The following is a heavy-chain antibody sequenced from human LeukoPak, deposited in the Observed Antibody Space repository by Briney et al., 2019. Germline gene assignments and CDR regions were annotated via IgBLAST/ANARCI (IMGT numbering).Heavy chain of an antibody. D-gene: IGHD6-19*01. J-gene: IGHJ4*02. CDR1: GFSLSTTGVR. CDR2: IYWDDDK. Sequence: VSGPVLVKPTQTLTLTCAFSGFSLSTTGVRVGWIRQPPGKALEWLALIYWDDDKRYSPSLKSRLTITKDTSKNQVVLTMTNMDPVDTATYYCAHCHIAVAGTDFDYWGQGTLVTVSS. CDR3: AHCHIAVAGTDFDY. V-gene: IGHV2-5*08.